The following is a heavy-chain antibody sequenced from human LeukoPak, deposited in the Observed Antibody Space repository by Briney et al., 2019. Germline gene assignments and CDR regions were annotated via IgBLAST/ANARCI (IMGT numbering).Heavy chain of an antibody. D-gene: IGHD5-12*01. J-gene: IGHJ4*02. V-gene: IGHV4-39*07. CDR3: ARDQYSGYDY. CDR2: IYYSGST. Sequence: SETLSLTCTVSGGSISSSSYYWGWIRQPPGKGLEWIGSIYYSGSTYYNPSLKSRVTISVDTSKNQFSLKLNSVTAADTAVYYCARDQYSGYDYWGQGTLVTVSS. CDR1: GGSISSSSYY.